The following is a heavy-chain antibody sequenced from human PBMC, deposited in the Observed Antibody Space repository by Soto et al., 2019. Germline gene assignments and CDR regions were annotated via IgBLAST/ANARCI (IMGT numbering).Heavy chain of an antibody. V-gene: IGHV3-30*18. CDR3: ANFDPPPNIAAAGHNWFDP. J-gene: IGHJ5*02. CDR1: GFAFSTYG. Sequence: GGSLRLSCVASGFAFSTYGIHWVRQAPGRGLEWVAVISYDGSNKYYADSVKGRFTISRDNSKNTLYLQMNSLRAEDTAVYYCANFDPPPNIAAAGHNWFDPWGQGTLVTVSS. CDR2: ISYDGSNK. D-gene: IGHD6-13*01.